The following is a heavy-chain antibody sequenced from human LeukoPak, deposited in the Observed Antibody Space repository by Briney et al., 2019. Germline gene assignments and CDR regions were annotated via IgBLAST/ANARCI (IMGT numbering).Heavy chain of an antibody. CDR3: ASRPYCSSTSCYDFDY. V-gene: IGHV4-38-2*01. J-gene: IGHJ4*02. D-gene: IGHD2-2*01. CDR1: GYSISSGYY. Sequence: SETLSLTCAVSGYSISSGYYWGWIRQPPGKGLEWIGSIYHSGSTYYNPSLKSRVTISVDTSKNQFSLKLSSVTAADTAVYYCASRPYCSSTSCYDFDYWGQGTLVTVSS. CDR2: IYHSGST.